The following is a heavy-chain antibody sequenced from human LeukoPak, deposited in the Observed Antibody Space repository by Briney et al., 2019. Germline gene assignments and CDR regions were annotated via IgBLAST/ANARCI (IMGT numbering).Heavy chain of an antibody. V-gene: IGHV1-69*05. Sequence: ASVKVSCKASGGTFSSYAISWVRQAPGQGLEWMGGIIPIFGTANYAQKFQGRVTIATDESTSTAYMELSSLRSEDTAVYYCATERDDGYFDYWGQGTLVTVSS. D-gene: IGHD3-3*01. CDR1: GGTFSSYA. J-gene: IGHJ4*02. CDR2: IIPIFGTA. CDR3: ATERDDGYFDY.